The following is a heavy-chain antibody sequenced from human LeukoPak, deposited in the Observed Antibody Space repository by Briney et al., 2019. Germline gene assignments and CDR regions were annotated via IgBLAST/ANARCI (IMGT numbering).Heavy chain of an antibody. J-gene: IGHJ6*02. CDR3: ARGGGLDV. CDR2: INHNGNVN. D-gene: IGHD3-16*01. CDR1: GFTFSSYW. Sequence: GGSLRLSCAASGFTFSSYWMNWARQARGKGLEWVASINHNGNVNYYVDSVKGRFTISRDNAKNSLYLQMSNLRAEDTAVYFCARGGGLDVWGQGATVTVSS. V-gene: IGHV3-7*03.